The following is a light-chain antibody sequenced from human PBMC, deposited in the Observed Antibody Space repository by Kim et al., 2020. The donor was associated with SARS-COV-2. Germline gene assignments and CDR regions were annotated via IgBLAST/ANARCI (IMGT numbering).Light chain of an antibody. CDR3: RQRHSTRLLT. Sequence: DIQMTQSPSSLAASVGDRVTIACRASQSISTYLNWYHQKPGKAPNLLLYAASTLQSGVPSRFSGSGSGTDFTLTISSLQPEDFATYYCRQRHSTRLLTFGRGTKVDIK. V-gene: IGKV1-39*01. CDR2: AAS. CDR1: QSISTY. J-gene: IGKJ4*01.